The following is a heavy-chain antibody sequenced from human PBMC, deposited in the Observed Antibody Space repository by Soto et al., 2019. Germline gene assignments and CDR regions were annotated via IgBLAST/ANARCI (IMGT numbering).Heavy chain of an antibody. V-gene: IGHV1-69*13. Sequence: SVKVSCKASGGTFSSYAISWVRQAPVQGLEWMGWIIPIFGTANYAQKFQGRVTITADESTSTAYMELSSLRSEDTAVYYCARDPAAGPPWYFGYSGQGTLVTVSS. CDR1: GGTFSSYA. J-gene: IGHJ4*02. D-gene: IGHD6-19*01. CDR3: ARDPAAGPPWYFGY. CDR2: IIPIFGTA.